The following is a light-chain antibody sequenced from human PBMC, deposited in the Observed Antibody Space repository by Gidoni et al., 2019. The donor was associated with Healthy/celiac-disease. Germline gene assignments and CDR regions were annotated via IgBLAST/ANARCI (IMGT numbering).Light chain of an antibody. CDR3: QQSYSTPYT. Sequence: DSQRTKSPSSLSASVGDRVTITCRASQSISSYLNWYQQNPGKAPKLLIYAASSLQSGVPSRFSGSGSGTDFTLTISSLQPEDFATYYCQQSYSTPYTFGQGTKLDIK. CDR2: AAS. J-gene: IGKJ2*01. V-gene: IGKV1-39*01. CDR1: QSISSY.